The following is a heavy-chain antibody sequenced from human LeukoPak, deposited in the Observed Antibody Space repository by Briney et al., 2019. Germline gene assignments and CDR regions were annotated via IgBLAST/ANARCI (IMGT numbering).Heavy chain of an antibody. D-gene: IGHD3-10*02. CDR2: ISSSGSTI. CDR3: AELGITMIGGV. Sequence: GGSLRLSCVASGFTFSSYAMSWVRQAPGKGLEWVSYISSSGSTIYYADSVKGRFTISRDNAKNSLYLQMNSLRAEDTAVYCCAELGITMIGGVWGKGTTVTISS. CDR1: GFTFSSYA. V-gene: IGHV3-48*03. J-gene: IGHJ6*04.